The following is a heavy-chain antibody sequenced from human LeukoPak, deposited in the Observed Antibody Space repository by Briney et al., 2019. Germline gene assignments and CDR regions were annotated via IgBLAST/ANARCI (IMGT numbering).Heavy chain of an antibody. D-gene: IGHD3-22*01. CDR3: AGTYYYDSSGYAPCNY. CDR2: MYYSGST. Sequence: SETLSLTCTVSGGSINTYYWSWIRQPPGKGLEWIGYMYYSGSTNYNPSLKSRVTISVDTSKNQFSLRLSSVTAADTAVYYCAGTYYYDSSGYAPCNYWGQGTLVTVSS. CDR1: GGSINTYY. J-gene: IGHJ4*02. V-gene: IGHV4-59*01.